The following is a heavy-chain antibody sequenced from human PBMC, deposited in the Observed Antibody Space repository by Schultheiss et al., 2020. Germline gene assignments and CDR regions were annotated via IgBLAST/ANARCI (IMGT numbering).Heavy chain of an antibody. D-gene: IGHD5-12*01. CDR1: GGSISSSSYY. Sequence: SETLSLTCTVSGGSISSSSYYWGWIRQPPGKGLEWIGSIYYSGSTYYNPSLKSRVTISVDTSKNQFSLKLSSVTAADTAVYYCARGHSRCGYEYFDYWGQGTLVTVSS. CDR3: ARGHSRCGYEYFDY. J-gene: IGHJ4*02. CDR2: IYYSGST. V-gene: IGHV4-39*01.